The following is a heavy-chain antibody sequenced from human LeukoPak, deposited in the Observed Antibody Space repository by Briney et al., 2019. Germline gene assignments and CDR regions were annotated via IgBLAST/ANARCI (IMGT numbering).Heavy chain of an antibody. Sequence: PGGSLRLSCAASGFTFSSYGMHWVRQAPGKGLEWVAFIRYDGSNKYYADSVKGRFTISRDNSKNTLYLQMNSLRAEDTAVYYCAKDRPTGGAVAGKIDYWGQGTLATVSS. J-gene: IGHJ4*02. V-gene: IGHV3-30*02. CDR3: AKDRPTGGAVAGKIDY. D-gene: IGHD6-19*01. CDR1: GFTFSSYG. CDR2: IRYDGSNK.